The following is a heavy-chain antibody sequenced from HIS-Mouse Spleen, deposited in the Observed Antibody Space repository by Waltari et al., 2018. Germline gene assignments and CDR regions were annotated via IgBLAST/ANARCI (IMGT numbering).Heavy chain of an antibody. V-gene: IGHV4-39*07. CDR2: IDYSGST. D-gene: IGHD6-13*01. Sequence: QLQLQESGPGLVKPSETLSLTCTVPGGSISSSSYYWGWIRQPPGKGLEWFGSIDYSGSTSYNPSLKSRVTISVDTSKNQFSLKLSSVTAADTAVYYCAREIPYSSSWYDWYFDLWGRGTLVTVSS. CDR1: GGSISSSSYY. J-gene: IGHJ2*01. CDR3: AREIPYSSSWYDWYFDL.